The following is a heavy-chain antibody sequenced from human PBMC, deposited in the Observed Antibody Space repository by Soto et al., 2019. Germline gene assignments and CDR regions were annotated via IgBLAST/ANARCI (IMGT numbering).Heavy chain of an antibody. V-gene: IGHV1-46*01. CDR1: GYTFTSYY. CDR2: FNPTGDTA. Sequence: GASVKVSCKASGYTFTSYYIHWVRQAPGQGLEWMGIFNPTGDTASYAQKLQGRVTMTRDTSTGTAYMELGSLGSEDTAVYYCARGGRIVDTGIGYYYYHAMDVWGQGTTVTSP. D-gene: IGHD5-18*01. CDR3: ARGGRIVDTGIGYYYYHAMDV. J-gene: IGHJ6*02.